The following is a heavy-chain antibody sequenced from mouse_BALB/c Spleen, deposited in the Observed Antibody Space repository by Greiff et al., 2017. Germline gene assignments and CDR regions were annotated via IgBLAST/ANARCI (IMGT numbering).Heavy chain of an antibody. CDR1: GFTFSDFY. J-gene: IGHJ1*01. CDR2: SRNKANDYTT. D-gene: IGHD2-3*01. Sequence: EVKVVESGGGLVQPGGSLRLSCATSGFTFSDFYMEWVRQPPGKRLEWIAASRNKANDYTTEYSASVKGRFIVSRDTSQSILYLQMNALRAEDTAIYYCARDGLDGYYGYFDVWGAGTTVTVSS. V-gene: IGHV7-1*02. CDR3: ARDGLDGYYGYFDV.